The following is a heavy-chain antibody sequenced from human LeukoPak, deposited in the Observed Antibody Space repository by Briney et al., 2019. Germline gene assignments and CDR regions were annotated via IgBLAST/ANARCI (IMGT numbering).Heavy chain of an antibody. D-gene: IGHD6-13*01. V-gene: IGHV3-23*01. J-gene: IGHJ4*02. CDR3: AKWVGYGSSWYSPADFDY. CDR1: GFTFSSYA. CDR2: ISGSGGST. Sequence: GGSLRLSCAAPGFTFSSYAMSWVRQAPGKGLEWVSAISGSGGSTYYADSVKGRFTISRDNSKNTLYLQMNSLRAEDTAVYYCAKWVGYGSSWYSPADFDYWGQGTLVTVSS.